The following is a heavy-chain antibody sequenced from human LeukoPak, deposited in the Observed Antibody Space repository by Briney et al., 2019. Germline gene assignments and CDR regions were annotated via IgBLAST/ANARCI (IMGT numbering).Heavy chain of an antibody. D-gene: IGHD4-23*01. CDR1: GLTFTSHG. V-gene: IGHV3-30*02. Sequence: GGPLRLSCATSGLTFTSHGFHWVRQAAGKGLEWVAFIRNDGSDTYHANSVKGRFSISRDNSKNTVYLHMNSLRAEDTAVYYCARDRGKDYFDNWGQGTQVTVSS. CDR2: IRNDGSDT. J-gene: IGHJ4*02. CDR3: ARDRGKDYFDN.